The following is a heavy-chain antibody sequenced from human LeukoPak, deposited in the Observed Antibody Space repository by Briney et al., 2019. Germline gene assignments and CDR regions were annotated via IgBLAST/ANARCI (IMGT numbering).Heavy chain of an antibody. D-gene: IGHD3-9*01. V-gene: IGHV4-34*01. Sequence: SETLSLTCAVYGGSFSAYYWSWIRQPPGKGLEWIGEINRSGNTNYNPSLKSRVTISVDTSKNQFSLKLSSVTAADTAVYYCARGYYDILTGYSAYYFDYWGQGTLVTVSS. CDR2: INRSGNT. CDR3: ARGYYDILTGYSAYYFDY. J-gene: IGHJ4*02. CDR1: GGSFSAYY.